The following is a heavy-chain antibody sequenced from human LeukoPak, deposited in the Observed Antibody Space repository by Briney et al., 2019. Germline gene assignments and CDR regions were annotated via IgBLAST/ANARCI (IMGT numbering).Heavy chain of an antibody. CDR3: ARINLYYYDSSGYYGYYYYGMDV. V-gene: IGHV1-8*01. CDR1: GYTFTSYD. D-gene: IGHD3-22*01. J-gene: IGHJ6*02. CDR2: MNPNSGNT. Sequence: ASVKVSCKASGYTFTSYDINWVRQATGQELEWMGWMNPNSGNTGYAQKFQGRVTMTRNTSISTAYMELSSLRSEDTAVYYCARINLYYYDSSGYYGYYYYGMDVWGQGTTVTVSS.